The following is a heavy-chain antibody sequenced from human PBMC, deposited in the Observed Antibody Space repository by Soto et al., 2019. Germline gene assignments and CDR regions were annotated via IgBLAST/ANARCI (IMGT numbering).Heavy chain of an antibody. CDR2: ISAYNGNT. J-gene: IGHJ6*02. Sequence: QVQLVQSGGEVKKPGASVNVSCKTSGYSFTTYGISWVRQAPRQGLEWMGWISAYNGNTNYAQKLQDRVTMTTDTSTSTAYMELRSLRSDDTAVYYCAREGPAPYYYYGMDVWGQGSTVTVSS. CDR3: AREGPAPYYYYGMDV. V-gene: IGHV1-18*01. CDR1: GYSFTTYG.